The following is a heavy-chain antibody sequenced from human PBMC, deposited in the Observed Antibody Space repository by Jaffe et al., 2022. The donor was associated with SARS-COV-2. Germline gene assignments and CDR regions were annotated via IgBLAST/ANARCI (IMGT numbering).Heavy chain of an antibody. J-gene: IGHJ4*02. Sequence: QVQLVQSGAEVRKPGASVTVSCKTSGFTFSDYYMHWVRQAPGQGLEWMGWIKPDTGNIHLALKFQGRVTMTTDTSISTAYMELTSLGFDDTAVYYCARDWNWGPDNWGQGTLVTVS. CDR3: ARDWNWGPDN. D-gene: IGHD7-27*01. V-gene: IGHV1-2*02. CDR2: IKPDTGNI. CDR1: GFTFSDYY.